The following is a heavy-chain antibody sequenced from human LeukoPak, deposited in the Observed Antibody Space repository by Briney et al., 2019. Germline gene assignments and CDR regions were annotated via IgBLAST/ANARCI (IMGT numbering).Heavy chain of an antibody. CDR2: ISNDESTI. CDR3: TRGYSSSWYARGPPRFDY. Sequence: GGSLRLSCAASGFSFSSYWMHWVRQAPGKGPVWVSLISNDESTIIYADSVKGRFTISRDNAKNTLYLQMSSLRAEDTAVYYCTRGYSSSWYARGPPRFDYWGQGTLVTVSS. J-gene: IGHJ4*02. CDR1: GFSFSSYW. D-gene: IGHD6-13*01. V-gene: IGHV3-74*01.